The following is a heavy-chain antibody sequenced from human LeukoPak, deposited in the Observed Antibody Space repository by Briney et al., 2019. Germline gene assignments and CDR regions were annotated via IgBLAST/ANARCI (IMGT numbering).Heavy chain of an antibody. V-gene: IGHV4-59*12. CDR1: GGSISSYN. CDR2: IYYSGST. Sequence: SETLSLTCTVSGGSISSYNWSWIRQPPGKGLEWIGYIYYSGSTNYNPSLKSRVTISVDTSKNQFSLKLSSVTAADTAVYYCARGVLEQLVPTYYYYMDVWGKGTTVTVSS. CDR3: ARGVLEQLVPTYYYYMDV. D-gene: IGHD6-13*01. J-gene: IGHJ6*03.